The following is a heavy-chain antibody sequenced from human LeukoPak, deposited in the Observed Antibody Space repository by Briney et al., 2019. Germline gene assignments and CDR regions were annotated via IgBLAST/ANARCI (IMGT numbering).Heavy chain of an antibody. V-gene: IGHV3-74*01. Sequence: GGSLRLSCAASGFTFSTYWMHWVRQAPGKGLVWVSRINSDGSSTSYADSVKGRFTISRDNAKNTLYLQMNSLRAEDTAVYYCARARLLWFGEEAFDIWGQGTMVTVSS. CDR3: ARARLLWFGEEAFDI. D-gene: IGHD3-10*01. CDR1: GFTFSTYW. J-gene: IGHJ3*02. CDR2: INSDGSST.